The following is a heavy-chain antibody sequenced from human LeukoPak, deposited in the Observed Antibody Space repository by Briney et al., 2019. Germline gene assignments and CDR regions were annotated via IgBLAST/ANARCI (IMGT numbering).Heavy chain of an antibody. CDR1: GFTFSSYG. J-gene: IGHJ3*01. V-gene: IGHV3-23*01. D-gene: IGHD6-13*01. CDR2: ITGSGGST. Sequence: GGSLRLSCAASGFTFSSYGMSWVRQAPGKGLEWVSGITGSGGSTYYADSVKGRFTISRDNSKNTLYLQMNSLRAEDTAVYYCAREVGGSRAFDVWGQGTMVTVSS. CDR3: AREVGGSRAFDV.